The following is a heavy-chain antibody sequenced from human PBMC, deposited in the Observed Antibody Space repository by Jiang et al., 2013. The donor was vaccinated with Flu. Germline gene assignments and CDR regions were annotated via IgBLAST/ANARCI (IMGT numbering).Heavy chain of an antibody. V-gene: IGHV1-8*01. Sequence: GASVKISCTASGYTFTSHDVTWMRQAAGQGLEWMGWMNPNSGNTEYAQKFQGRFTMTRDTSKGTAYMELRSLTSEDTAVYFCARVRYFDFSLYSINALDVWGQGTGVTVSS. J-gene: IGHJ3*01. CDR1: GYTFTSHD. D-gene: IGHD3-9*01. CDR3: ARVRYFDFSLYSINALDV. CDR2: MNPNSGNT.